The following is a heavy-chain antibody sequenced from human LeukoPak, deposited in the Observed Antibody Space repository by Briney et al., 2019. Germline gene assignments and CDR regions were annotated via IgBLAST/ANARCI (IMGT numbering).Heavy chain of an antibody. CDR3: AREEVSDDFWSDYPPVGYMDV. V-gene: IGHV4-34*01. J-gene: IGHJ6*03. D-gene: IGHD3-3*01. Sequence: SETLSLTCAVYGGSFSDYYWSWIRQPPGKGLEWIGEINHSGSTNYNPSLKSRVTISVDTSKNQFSLKLSSVTAADTALYYCAREEVSDDFWSDYPPVGYMDVWGKGTPVTVSS. CDR1: GGSFSDYY. CDR2: INHSGST.